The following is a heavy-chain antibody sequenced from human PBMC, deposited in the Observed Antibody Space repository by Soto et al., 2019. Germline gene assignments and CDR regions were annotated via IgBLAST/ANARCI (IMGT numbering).Heavy chain of an antibody. Sequence: GGSLRLSCAASGFTFSSYGMHWVRQAPGKGLEWVAVIWYDGSNKYYADSVKGRFTISRDNSKNTLYLQMNSLRAEDTAVYYCARVSYCSGGSCYSLYYYYGMDVWGQGTTVTVSS. J-gene: IGHJ6*02. CDR3: ARVSYCSGGSCYSLYYYYGMDV. CDR2: IWYDGSNK. V-gene: IGHV3-33*01. CDR1: GFTFSSYG. D-gene: IGHD2-15*01.